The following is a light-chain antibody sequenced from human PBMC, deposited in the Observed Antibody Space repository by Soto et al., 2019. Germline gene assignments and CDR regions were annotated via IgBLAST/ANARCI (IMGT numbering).Light chain of an antibody. CDR1: SSNIGSNS. Sequence: QSVLTQPPSASGTPGQRVTISCSGSSSNIGSNSVNWYQQLPGTAPKLLIYNTNQRPSGVPDRFSGSKSGTSASLAISGLQSEDETDYYCAVWDDSLNGVLFGGGTKLTVL. J-gene: IGLJ2*01. V-gene: IGLV1-44*01. CDR2: NTN. CDR3: AVWDDSLNGVL.